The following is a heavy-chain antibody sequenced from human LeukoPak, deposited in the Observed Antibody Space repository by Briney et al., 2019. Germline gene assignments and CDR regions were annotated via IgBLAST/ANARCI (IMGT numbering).Heavy chain of an antibody. J-gene: IGHJ4*02. CDR3: ARDFGPSRGFDH. CDR2: IFYAGST. D-gene: IGHD3-10*01. CDR1: RDSMNPYY. Sequence: SETLSLTCTVSRDSMNPYYWSWIRQPPGKGLEWIGFIFYAGSTTYNPSLKTRVTMSMDTSRNQFSLKLTSLTAADTAVYYCARDFGPSRGFDHWGQGVLVTVSS. V-gene: IGHV4-59*01.